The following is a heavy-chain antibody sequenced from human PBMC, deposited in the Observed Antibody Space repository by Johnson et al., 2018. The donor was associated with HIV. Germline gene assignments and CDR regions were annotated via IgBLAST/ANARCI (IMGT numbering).Heavy chain of an antibody. CDR2: ISWNSGSI. CDR3: ARDITSSNYAFDI. V-gene: IGHV3-20*04. CDR1: GFTFDDYG. Sequence: VQLVESGGGVVRPGGSLRLSCAASGFTFDDYGMSWVRQAPGKGLEWVSGISWNSGSIGYADSVKGRFTISRDNAKNTLYLQMNSRRAEDTALYYCARDITSSNYAFDIWGQGTMVTVSS. J-gene: IGHJ3*02. D-gene: IGHD6-13*01.